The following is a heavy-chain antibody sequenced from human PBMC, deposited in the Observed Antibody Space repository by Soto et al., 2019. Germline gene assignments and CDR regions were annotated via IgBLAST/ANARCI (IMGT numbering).Heavy chain of an antibody. CDR2: INPSGGST. CDR3: ARASMIVVAHHHFDY. V-gene: IGHV1-46*01. CDR1: GYTFTSYY. Sequence: ASVKVSCKASGYTFTSYYMHWVRQAPGQGLEWMGIINPSGGSTSYAQKFQGRVTMTRDTSTSTVYMELSSLRSEDTAVYYCARASMIVVAHHHFDYWGQGTLVTVS. J-gene: IGHJ4*02. D-gene: IGHD3-22*01.